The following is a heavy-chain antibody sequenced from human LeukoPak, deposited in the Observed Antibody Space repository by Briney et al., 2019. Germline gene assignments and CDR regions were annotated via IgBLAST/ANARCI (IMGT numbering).Heavy chain of an antibody. D-gene: IGHD5-12*01. Sequence: GGSLRLSCTTSGFAFTGYGLNWVRQAPGKGLEWISSMSGNAVDAYYADSVKGRFTISRDTSKDTLYLQMNSLRGEDTAMYYCARSGYSGDNPFDYWGQGTLVTVSS. J-gene: IGHJ4*02. V-gene: IGHV3-23*01. CDR3: ARSGYSGDNPFDY. CDR1: GFAFTGYG. CDR2: MSGNAVDA.